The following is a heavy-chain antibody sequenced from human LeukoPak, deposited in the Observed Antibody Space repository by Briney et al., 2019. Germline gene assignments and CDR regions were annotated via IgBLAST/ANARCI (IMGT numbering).Heavy chain of an antibody. CDR2: IYSGGTT. CDR3: ARDPPGIAASVSGG. CDR1: GFTVSNNY. J-gene: IGHJ1*01. D-gene: IGHD6-13*01. Sequence: GGSLRLSCTASGFTVSNNYMNWVRQAPGKGLEWVALIYSGGTTNYADSVKGRFTISRDNSKNTLYLQMTNVRVEDTAVYYCARDPPGIAASVSGGWGQGILVTFSS. V-gene: IGHV3-53*01.